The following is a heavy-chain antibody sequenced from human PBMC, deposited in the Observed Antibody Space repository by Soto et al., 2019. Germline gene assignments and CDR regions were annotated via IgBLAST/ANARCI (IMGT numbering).Heavy chain of an antibody. D-gene: IGHD2-2*01. Sequence: PSGTLSLTCTVSGGSISNYYWSWIRQPPGKRLEWIGYIYYSGGTKYNPSLKSRVTISVDTSKNQFSLKLSSVTTADTAVYYCARARGSSTTRHWGRGTLVTVSP. CDR2: IYYSGGT. V-gene: IGHV4-59*01. CDR3: ARARGSSTTRH. CDR1: GGSISNYY. J-gene: IGHJ4*02.